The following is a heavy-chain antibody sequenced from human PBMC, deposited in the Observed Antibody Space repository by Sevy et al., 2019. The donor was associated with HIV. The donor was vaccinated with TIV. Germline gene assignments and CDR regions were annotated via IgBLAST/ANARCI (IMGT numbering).Heavy chain of an antibody. D-gene: IGHD1-1*01. CDR2: IYYSGST. CDR1: GGSISSSSYY. J-gene: IGHJ4*02. Sequence: SETLSLTCTVSGGSISSSSYYWGWIRQPPGKGLEWIGSIYYSGSTYYNPSLKSRVTISVDTSKNQFSLKLSSVTAADTAVYYCARQVTWNDFYWGQGTLVTVSS. V-gene: IGHV4-39*01. CDR3: ARQVTWNDFY.